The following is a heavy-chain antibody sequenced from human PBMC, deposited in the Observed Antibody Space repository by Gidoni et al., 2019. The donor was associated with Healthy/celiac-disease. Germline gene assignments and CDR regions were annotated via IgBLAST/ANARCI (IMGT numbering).Heavy chain of an antibody. V-gene: IGHV4-4*02. J-gene: IGHJ3*02. CDR1: GGSLSLSNW. D-gene: IGHD3-10*01. CDR2: IYHSGST. Sequence: HVQLQASGPGLVPPSGPLSLPFAVSGGSLSLSNWLSWVRQPPGKGLEWIGEIYHSGSTNDNPSLKSRVTISVDKSKNQFSLKLSSVTAADTAVYYCAKTSTYYYGSGSYSYDAFDIWGQGTMVTVSS. CDR3: AKTSTYYYGSGSYSYDAFDI.